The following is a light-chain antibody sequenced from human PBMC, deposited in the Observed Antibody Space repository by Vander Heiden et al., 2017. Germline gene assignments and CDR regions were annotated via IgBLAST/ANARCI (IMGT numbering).Light chain of an antibody. CDR3: QQSYSTVST. Sequence: DIQMTQSPSSLSASVGDRVIITCRASQSISSYLNWYQQKPGIAPKLLIYAASSLQSGVPSTFSRSGSGTDFTLTISNLQPEDFATYYCQQSYSTVSTFGQGTKLDIK. CDR2: AAS. CDR1: QSISSY. J-gene: IGKJ2*01. V-gene: IGKV1-39*01.